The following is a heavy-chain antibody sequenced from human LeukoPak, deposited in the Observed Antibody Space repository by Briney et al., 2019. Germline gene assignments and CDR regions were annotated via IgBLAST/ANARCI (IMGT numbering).Heavy chain of an antibody. V-gene: IGHV4-59*01. J-gene: IGHJ3*02. CDR1: GGSISTYY. Sequence: SETLSLTCTVSGGSISTYYWSWIRQPPGRELEWIGFVYYSGSTNYNPSLKSRVTISVDTSKNQFSLRVSSMTAADTAVYYCAGDYRDAFDIWGQGTLVTVSS. CDR3: AGDYRDAFDI. D-gene: IGHD4-17*01. CDR2: VYYSGST.